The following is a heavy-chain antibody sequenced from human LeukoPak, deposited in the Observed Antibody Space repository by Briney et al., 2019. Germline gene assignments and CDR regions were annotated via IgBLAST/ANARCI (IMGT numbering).Heavy chain of an antibody. CDR3: AREAKVGGALQY. D-gene: IGHD1-26*01. J-gene: IGHJ4*02. CDR2: INTDGTFT. CDR1: GFTFSDYW. V-gene: IGHV3-74*01. Sequence: PGGSLRLSCETSGFTFSDYWMHWVRQAPGKGLEWVSRINTDGTFTRYPDSVQGRFTISRDTAKNTRLLQMNSLRAEDTAVYYCAREAKVGGALQYWGQGTLVTVSS.